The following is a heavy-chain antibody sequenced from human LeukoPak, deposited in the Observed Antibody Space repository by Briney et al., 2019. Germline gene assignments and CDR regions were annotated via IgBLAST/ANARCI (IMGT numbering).Heavy chain of an antibody. CDR1: GGSFSGYY. J-gene: IGHJ5*02. D-gene: IGHD3-10*01. CDR2: IIHSGST. CDR3: ARGRRPTMVQGVMPFFFDP. V-gene: IGHV4-34*01. Sequence: PSETLSLTCAVYGGSFSGYYWSWIRQPPGKGLEWIGEIIHSGSTNYNPSLKSRVTISVDTSKNQFSLKLSSVTAADTAVYYCARGRRPTMVQGVMPFFFDPWGQGTLVTVSS.